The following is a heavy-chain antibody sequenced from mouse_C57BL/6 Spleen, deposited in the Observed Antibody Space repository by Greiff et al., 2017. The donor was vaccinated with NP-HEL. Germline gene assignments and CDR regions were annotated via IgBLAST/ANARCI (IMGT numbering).Heavy chain of an antibody. CDR2: IYPGDGDT. Sequence: QVQLQQSGPELVKPGASVKISCKASGYAFSSSWMNWVKQRPGKGLEWIGRIYPGDGDTNYNGKFKGKATLTADKSSSTAYMQLSSLTSEDSAVYFCARWDGNVDYWGQGTTLTVSS. CDR3: ARWDGNVDY. J-gene: IGHJ2*01. D-gene: IGHD2-1*01. V-gene: IGHV1-82*01. CDR1: GYAFSSSW.